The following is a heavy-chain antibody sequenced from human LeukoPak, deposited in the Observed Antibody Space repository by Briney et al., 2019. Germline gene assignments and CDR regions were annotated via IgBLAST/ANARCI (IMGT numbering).Heavy chain of an antibody. Sequence: SETLSLTCTVSGGSVSSGGYYWSWIRQHPGKGLEWIGYIYYSGSTNYNPSLKSRVTISVDTSKNQFSLKLSSVTAADTAVYYCARRYYDFWSGYYRGGPDAFDIWGQGTMVTVSS. V-gene: IGHV4-61*08. CDR1: GGSVSSGGYY. J-gene: IGHJ3*02. D-gene: IGHD3-3*01. CDR3: ARRYYDFWSGYYRGGPDAFDI. CDR2: IYYSGST.